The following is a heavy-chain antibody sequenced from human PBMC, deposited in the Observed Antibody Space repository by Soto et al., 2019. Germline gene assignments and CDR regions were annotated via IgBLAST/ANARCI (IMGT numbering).Heavy chain of an antibody. Sequence: LSLTSTLSGRSISSYYRSWLRQPPGNGLEWIGYIYYSGSTNYNPSLKSRVTISVDTSKNQFSLKLSSVTAADTAVDYCAREGLTGTMVDYYYYYGMDVWGQGTTVTVSS. CDR1: GRSISSYY. CDR2: IYYSGST. J-gene: IGHJ6*02. D-gene: IGHD1-7*01. V-gene: IGHV4-59*01. CDR3: AREGLTGTMVDYYYYYGMDV.